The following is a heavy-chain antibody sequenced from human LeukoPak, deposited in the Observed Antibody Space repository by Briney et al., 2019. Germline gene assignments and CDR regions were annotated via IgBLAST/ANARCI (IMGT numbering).Heavy chain of an antibody. V-gene: IGHV3-30*02. CDR2: IRYDGSNK. CDR3: AKDPFYDSSGYLSY. D-gene: IGHD3-22*01. Sequence: GGSLRLSCAASGFTFSSYGMHWVRQAPGKGREWVAFIRYDGSNKYYADSVKGRFTISRDNSKNTLYLQMNSLRAEDTAVYYCAKDPFYDSSGYLSYWGQGTLVTVSS. CDR1: GFTFSSYG. J-gene: IGHJ4*02.